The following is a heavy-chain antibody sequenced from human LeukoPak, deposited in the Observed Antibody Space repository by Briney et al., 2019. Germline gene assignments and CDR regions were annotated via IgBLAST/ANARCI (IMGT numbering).Heavy chain of an antibody. D-gene: IGHD2-15*01. CDR2: VFYTGDT. CDR3: ARHPFATPFDH. V-gene: IGHV4-59*08. Sequence: SETLSLTCAVCGGSISSFYWSLIRQPPGKGLEWIGYVFYTGDTNSNPSLKSRVTMSLDTSKNQLSLRLTSVTAADTAVYYCARHPFATPFDHWGRGTLVTVSS. J-gene: IGHJ4*02. CDR1: GGSISSFY.